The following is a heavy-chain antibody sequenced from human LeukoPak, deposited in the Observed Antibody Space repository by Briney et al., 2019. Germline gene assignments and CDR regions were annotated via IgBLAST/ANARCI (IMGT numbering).Heavy chain of an antibody. CDR3: ASDQGGVIGGGGWNWLDP. D-gene: IGHD3-16*01. J-gene: IGHJ5*02. V-gene: IGHV4-31*03. CDR2: IYYSGST. CDR1: GGSISSGGYY. Sequence: PSETLSLTCTVSGGSISSGGYYWSWIRQHPGKGLEWIGYIYYSGSTYYNPSLKSRVTISVDTSKNQFSLKLSSVTAADTAVYYCASDQGGVIGGGGWNWLDPWGQGTLVTVSS.